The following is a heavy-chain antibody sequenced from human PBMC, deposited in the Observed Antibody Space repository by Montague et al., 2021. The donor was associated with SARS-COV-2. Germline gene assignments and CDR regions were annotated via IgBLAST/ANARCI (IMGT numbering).Heavy chain of an antibody. D-gene: IGHD6-19*01. CDR2: IYYSGST. Sequence: SETLSLTCTVSGGSISSYYWSWIRQPPGKGPEWIGYIYYSGSTNXNPSLKSRVTISVDTSKNQFSLKLSSVTAADTAVYYCARQSGRLWGIAVAGAFDYWGQGTLVTVSS. J-gene: IGHJ4*02. V-gene: IGHV4-59*08. CDR1: GGSISSYY. CDR3: ARQSGRLWGIAVAGAFDY.